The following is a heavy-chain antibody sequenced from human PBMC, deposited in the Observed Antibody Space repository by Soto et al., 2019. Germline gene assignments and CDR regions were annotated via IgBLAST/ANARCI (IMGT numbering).Heavy chain of an antibody. CDR2: IYYSGST. D-gene: IGHD6-13*01. CDR1: GGSISSYY. J-gene: IGHJ4*02. V-gene: IGHV4-59*01. CDR3: ARDLGIAARRYFDY. Sequence: SETLSLTCTVSGGSISSYYWSRIRQPPGKGLEWIGYIYYSGSTNYNPSLKSRVTISVDTSKNQFSLKLSSVTAADTAVYYCARDLGIAARRYFDYWGQGTLVTVSS.